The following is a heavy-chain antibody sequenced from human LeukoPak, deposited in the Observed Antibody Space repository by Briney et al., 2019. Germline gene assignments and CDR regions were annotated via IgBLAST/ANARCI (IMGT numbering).Heavy chain of an antibody. CDR1: GGAISYYQ. J-gene: IGHJ4*02. CDR2: IYYSGST. CDR3: ARYGSESYHFDS. Sequence: PSETLSLTCTVSGGAISYYQWSWIRQPPGEGLEWMGLIYYSGSTIYNPSLKSRATISIDTSKNQFSLKLSSVTAADTAVYYCARYGSESYHFDSWGQGTLVTVSS. V-gene: IGHV4-59*01. D-gene: IGHD3-10*01.